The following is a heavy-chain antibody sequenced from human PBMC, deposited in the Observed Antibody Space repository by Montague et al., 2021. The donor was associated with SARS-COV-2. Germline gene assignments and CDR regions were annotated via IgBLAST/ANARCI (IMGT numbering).Heavy chain of an antibody. J-gene: IGHJ5*02. D-gene: IGHD4-23*01. CDR1: VFVFDDLY. CDR2: RRNKIGSFAT. V-gene: IGHV3-72*01. CDR3: VRERWYRFDA. Sequence: SLRLSCAASVFVFDDLYMGWVRQVPGKGLAWVGLRRNKIGSFATDYAASVRGRFTISRDESKSILYLQMNSLKNEDTAVYFCVRERWYRFDAWGQGTLVTVSS.